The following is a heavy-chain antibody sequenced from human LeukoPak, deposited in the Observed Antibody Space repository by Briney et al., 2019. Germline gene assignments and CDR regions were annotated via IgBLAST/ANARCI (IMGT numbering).Heavy chain of an antibody. V-gene: IGHV3-48*01. D-gene: IGHD3-9*01. Sequence: GGSLRLSCAASGFTFSSHSMNWVRQAPGKGLEWISYISSDSTIIHYADSVKGRFTISRDDAKSSLYLQMNSLRAEDTAIYYCAKVPRQHDNWFDPWGQGSLVTVSS. CDR1: GFTFSSHS. CDR3: AKVPRQHDNWFDP. CDR2: ISSDSTII. J-gene: IGHJ5*02.